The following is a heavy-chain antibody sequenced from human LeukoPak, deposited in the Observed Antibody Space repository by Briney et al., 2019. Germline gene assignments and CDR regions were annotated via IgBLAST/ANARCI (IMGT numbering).Heavy chain of an antibody. CDR2: IYPGDSNT. J-gene: IGHJ4*02. V-gene: IGHV5-51*01. D-gene: IGHD1-26*01. Sequence: GESLKISCKVSGYSFTSYWIGWVRQMPGKGLEWMGIIYPGDSNTRYSPSFQGQVTISVDKSISTAYLQWSSLKASDTAMYYCARREWELLHFDYWGQGTLVTVSS. CDR1: GYSFTSYW. CDR3: ARREWELLHFDY.